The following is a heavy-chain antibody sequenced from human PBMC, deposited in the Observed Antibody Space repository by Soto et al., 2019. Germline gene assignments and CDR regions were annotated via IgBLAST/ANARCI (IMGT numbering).Heavy chain of an antibody. CDR3: AKLEMATNNYYYYGMDV. V-gene: IGHV3-23*01. Sequence: PGGSLRLSCAASGFTFSSYAMSWVRQAPGKGLEWVSAISGSGGSTYYADSVKGRFTISRDNSKNTLYLQMNSLRAEDTAVYYCAKLEMATNNYYYYGMDVWGQGTTVTVSS. D-gene: IGHD5-12*01. J-gene: IGHJ6*02. CDR2: ISGSGGST. CDR1: GFTFSSYA.